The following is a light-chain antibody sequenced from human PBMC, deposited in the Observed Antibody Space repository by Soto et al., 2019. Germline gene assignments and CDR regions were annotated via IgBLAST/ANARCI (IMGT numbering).Light chain of an antibody. CDR3: QQSFSVPIT. CDR2: STS. CDR1: QSIAGY. Sequence: DSQMTQSAPSLSVSVGGRVTITCQASQSIAGYLSWYQQRPGKAPKFLIYSTSNLQRGVPSRFSGSGSGTDFSLTINGLQPEDFATYFCQQSFSVPITFGQGTRLEIK. V-gene: IGKV1-39*01. J-gene: IGKJ5*01.